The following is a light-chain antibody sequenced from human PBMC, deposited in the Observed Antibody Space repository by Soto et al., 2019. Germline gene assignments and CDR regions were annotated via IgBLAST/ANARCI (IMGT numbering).Light chain of an antibody. V-gene: IGKV3-11*01. Sequence: IVLTQSPATLSFSPGDRATLSCRASQSVSSSLGWYQQKPGQAPRLLIYDTSNRATGIPARFSGGGSGTDFTLTISSLEPEDFAVYYCQQRSNWPLTFGGGTKVDIK. CDR2: DTS. CDR1: QSVSSS. J-gene: IGKJ4*01. CDR3: QQRSNWPLT.